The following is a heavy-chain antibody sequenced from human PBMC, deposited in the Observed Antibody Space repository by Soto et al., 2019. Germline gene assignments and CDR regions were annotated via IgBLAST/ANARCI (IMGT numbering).Heavy chain of an antibody. V-gene: IGHV2-5*02. CDR2: IYWDDDK. J-gene: IGHJ5*02. Sequence: QITLKESGPTLVKSTQTLTLTCTFSGFSLTTSGVGVGWIRQPPGKALEWLALIYWDDDKPYSPSLKSRLTITKDPSKNPVVLMMTNMDPLDTATYYCAHSPGEDWFDPWGKGTLVTVSS. CDR1: GFSLTTSGVG. CDR3: AHSPGEDWFDP.